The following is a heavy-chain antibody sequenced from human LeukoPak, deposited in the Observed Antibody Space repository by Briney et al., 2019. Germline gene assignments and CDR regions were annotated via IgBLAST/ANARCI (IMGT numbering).Heavy chain of an antibody. CDR2: IIPIFGTA. CDR1: GGTSSSYA. D-gene: IGHD3-22*01. J-gene: IGHJ3*02. V-gene: IGHV1-69*13. Sequence: ASVKVSCKASGGTSSSYAISWVRQAPGQGLEWMGGIIPIFGTANYAQKFQGRVTITADESTSTAYMELSSLRSEDTAVYYCARAGYYDSSGYYRSSLAFDIWGQGTMVTVSS. CDR3: ARAGYYDSSGYYRSSLAFDI.